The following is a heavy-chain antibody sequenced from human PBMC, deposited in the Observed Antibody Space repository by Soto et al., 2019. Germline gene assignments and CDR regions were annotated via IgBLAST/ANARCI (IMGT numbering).Heavy chain of an antibody. J-gene: IGHJ4*02. CDR2: ISGSGGST. CDR1: GFTFSRYA. V-gene: IGHV3-23*01. Sequence: EVQRLESGGGLVQPGGSLRLSCPASGFTFSRYAMSWVRQAPGKGLEWVSAISGSGGSTYYADSVKGRFTISRDNSKNTLYLQMNSLRAEDTAVYYCAKDYSSASGQMANDYWGQGTLVTVSS. D-gene: IGHD6-6*01. CDR3: AKDYSSASGQMANDY.